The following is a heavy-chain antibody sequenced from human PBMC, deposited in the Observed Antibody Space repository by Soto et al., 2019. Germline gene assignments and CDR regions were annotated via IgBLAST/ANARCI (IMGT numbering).Heavy chain of an antibody. CDR3: ARDGYDGSGSPYPAY. J-gene: IGHJ4*02. V-gene: IGHV4-59*01. CDR1: GGSMSEYF. Sequence: SETLSLTCSVSGGSMSEYFWSWIRQSPGRGLEWIGYVYYLGSTDYNPSLKSRVTISVDTSMRQFSLRLSSVTAADAAIYYCARDGYDGSGSPYPAYWGPGTQVTVSS. CDR2: VYYLGST. D-gene: IGHD3-10*01.